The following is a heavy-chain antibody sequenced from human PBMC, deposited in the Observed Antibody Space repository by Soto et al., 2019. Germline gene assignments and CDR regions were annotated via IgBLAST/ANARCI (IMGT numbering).Heavy chain of an antibody. D-gene: IGHD3-10*01. CDR2: IYYSGST. V-gene: IGHV4-59*01. J-gene: IGHJ6*02. CDR3: ARAYYGSGSYSRYYYYYGMDV. Sequence: PSETLSLTCTVSGGSISSYYWSWIRQPPGKGLEWIGYIYYSGSTNYNPSLKSRVTISVDKSKNQFSLKLSSVTAAATAVYYCARAYYGSGSYSRYYYYYGMDVWGQGAPVTVSS. CDR1: GGSISSYY.